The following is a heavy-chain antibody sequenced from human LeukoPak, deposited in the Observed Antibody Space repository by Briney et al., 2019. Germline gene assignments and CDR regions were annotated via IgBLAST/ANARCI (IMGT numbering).Heavy chain of an antibody. V-gene: IGHV4-59*01. CDR2: IYYSGST. Sequence: PSETLSLTCAVYGGSFSGYYWSWIRQPPGKGLEWIGYIYYSGSTNYNPSLKSRVTISVDTSKNQFSLKLSSVTAADTAVYYCARARFGDGLYFDYWGQGTLVTVSS. CDR3: ARARFGDGLYFDY. CDR1: GGSFSGYY. D-gene: IGHD3-16*01. J-gene: IGHJ4*02.